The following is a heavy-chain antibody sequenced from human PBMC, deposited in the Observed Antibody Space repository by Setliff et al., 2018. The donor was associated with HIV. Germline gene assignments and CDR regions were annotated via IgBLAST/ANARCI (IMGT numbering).Heavy chain of an antibody. J-gene: IGHJ6*03. V-gene: IGHV4-4*08. CDR1: GGSISSYY. Sequence: PSETLSLTCTVSGGSISSYYWSWIRQPPGKGLEWIGYIYTSGSTNYNPSLKSRVTISVDTSKKQFSLKLSSVTAADTAVYYCARGVNTGDYHYYYYYMDVWGKGTTVTVSS. CDR3: ARGVNTGDYHYYYYYMDV. D-gene: IGHD3-16*01. CDR2: IYTSGST.